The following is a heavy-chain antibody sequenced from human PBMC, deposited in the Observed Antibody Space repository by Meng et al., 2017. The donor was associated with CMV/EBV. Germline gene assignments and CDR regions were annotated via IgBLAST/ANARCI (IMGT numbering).Heavy chain of an antibody. Sequence: GESLKISCAASGFTFDDYGMSWVRQAPGKGLEWVSCINWNGGSTGYADSVKGRFTISRDNAKNSLYLQMNSLRAEDTALYYCARDRASGSFLYYYYGMDVWGQGTTVTVSS. D-gene: IGHD3-10*01. J-gene: IGHJ6*02. V-gene: IGHV3-20*04. CDR3: ARDRASGSFLYYYYGMDV. CDR1: GFTFDDYG. CDR2: INWNGGST.